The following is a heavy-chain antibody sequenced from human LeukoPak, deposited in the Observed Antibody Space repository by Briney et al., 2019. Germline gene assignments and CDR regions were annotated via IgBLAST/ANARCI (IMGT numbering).Heavy chain of an antibody. CDR3: ARYRNYYGSGSYYSRFDY. Sequence: ASETRSLTCTVSGGSISSYYWSWIRQPPGKGLDWIGYIYYSGSTNYNPSLKSRVTISVDTSKNQFSLKLSSVTAADTAVYYCARYRNYYGSGSYYSRFDYWGQGTLVTVSS. V-gene: IGHV4-59*01. J-gene: IGHJ4*02. CDR1: GGSISSYY. D-gene: IGHD3-10*01. CDR2: IYYSGST.